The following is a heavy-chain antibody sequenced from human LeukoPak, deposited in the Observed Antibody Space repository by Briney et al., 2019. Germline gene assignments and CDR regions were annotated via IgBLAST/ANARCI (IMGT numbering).Heavy chain of an antibody. CDR1: GGSINNYY. J-gene: IGHJ4*02. V-gene: IGHV4-59*08. Sequence: PSETLSLTCTVSGGSINNYYWSWGRQPPGKGLEWIGYIYYTGSTNYNPSLKSRVTISVDTSKNQFSLKLSSVTAADTAVYYCARHLGGSGWDGGGFFAYWGQGTLVTVSS. D-gene: IGHD6-19*01. CDR2: IYYTGST. CDR3: ARHLGGSGWDGGGFFAY.